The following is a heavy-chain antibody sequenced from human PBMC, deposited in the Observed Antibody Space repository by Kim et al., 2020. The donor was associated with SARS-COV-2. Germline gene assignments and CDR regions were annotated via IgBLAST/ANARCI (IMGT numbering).Heavy chain of an antibody. Sequence: SVKVSCKASGGTFSSYAISWVRQAPGQGLEWMGGIIPIFGTANYAQKFQGRVTITADESTSTAYMELSSLRSEDTAVYYCASRVLRFGVWHNWFDPWGQGTLVTVSS. V-gene: IGHV1-69*13. CDR3: ASRVLRFGVWHNWFDP. CDR2: IIPIFGTA. D-gene: IGHD3-3*01. J-gene: IGHJ5*02. CDR1: GGTFSSYA.